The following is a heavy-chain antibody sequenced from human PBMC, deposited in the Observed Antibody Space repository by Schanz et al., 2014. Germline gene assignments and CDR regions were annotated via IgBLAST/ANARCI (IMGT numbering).Heavy chain of an antibody. J-gene: IGHJ4*02. CDR3: AKVWGSDYFYTFDY. V-gene: IGHV3-23*04. D-gene: IGHD3-22*01. CDR2: ISPSSSYI. Sequence: EVQLVESGGGLVQPGGSLRLSCAASGFTFSSNAMCWVRQAPGKGLEYISSISPSSSYIYYADSVKGQFTISRDNSKNTLYLQLNSLRPEDTAVYYCAKVWGSDYFYTFDYWGQGTLVTVSS. CDR1: GFTFSSNA.